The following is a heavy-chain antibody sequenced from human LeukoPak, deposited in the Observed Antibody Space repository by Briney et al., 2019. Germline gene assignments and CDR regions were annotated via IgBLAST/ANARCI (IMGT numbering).Heavy chain of an antibody. D-gene: IGHD4-17*01. CDR1: GFTFSSYA. CDR2: LLGSGSTT. J-gene: IGHJ4*02. CDR3: AKYAPPTTALTRFFDD. V-gene: IGHV3-23*01. Sequence: GGSLRLSCAASGFTFSSYAMSWVRQAPGKGLEWVSSLLGSGSTTYYADSVQGRFTISRDNSKNTLYLQMNSLRAEDTAVYYCAKYAPPTTALTRFFDDWGQGTLVTVSS.